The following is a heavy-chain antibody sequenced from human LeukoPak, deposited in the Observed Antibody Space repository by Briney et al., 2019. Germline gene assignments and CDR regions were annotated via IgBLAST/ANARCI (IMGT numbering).Heavy chain of an antibody. Sequence: GESLKISCAASGFTFSSYWMSWVRQAPGKGLEWVANIKQDGSEKYYVDSVKGRFTISRDNAKNSLYLQMNSLRAEDTAVYYCARDESSSGYCSGGSCYSITPGWFDPWGQGTLVTVSS. CDR2: IKQDGSEK. V-gene: IGHV3-7*01. D-gene: IGHD2-15*01. J-gene: IGHJ5*02. CDR1: GFTFSSYW. CDR3: ARDESSSGYCSGGSCYSITPGWFDP.